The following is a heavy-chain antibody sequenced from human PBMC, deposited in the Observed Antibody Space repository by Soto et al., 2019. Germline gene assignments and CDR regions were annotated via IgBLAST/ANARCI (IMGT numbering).Heavy chain of an antibody. J-gene: IGHJ4*02. V-gene: IGHV4-59*01. CDR3: ATWGAAAGTK. CDR1: CGSISSYY. Sequence: QVHLQESGPGLVKPAETLSLTCSGSCGSISSYYWSWIRQPPGRGLERIGYVFYTGITKYTPSFKSRATLSGYTSRNQLSLKWMSVTAADTDVYYCATWGAAAGTKWGKGIRVNVSS. D-gene: IGHD6-25*01. CDR2: VFYTGIT.